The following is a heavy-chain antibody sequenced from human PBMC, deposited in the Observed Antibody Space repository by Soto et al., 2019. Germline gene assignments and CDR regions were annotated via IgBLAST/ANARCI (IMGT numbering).Heavy chain of an antibody. V-gene: IGHV3-23*01. CDR1: GFTFSNSA. D-gene: IGHD1-26*01. CDR2: FSGSGVTT. CDR3: AQDPTGVGGTFDY. Sequence: GSLRLSCAASGFTFSNSAMNWVRQAPGKGLEWVSAFSGSGVTTYYADSVKGRFTISRDNSKNTLYLQMNSLRVEDTAVYYCAQDPTGVGGTFDYWGQGTLVTVSS. J-gene: IGHJ4*02.